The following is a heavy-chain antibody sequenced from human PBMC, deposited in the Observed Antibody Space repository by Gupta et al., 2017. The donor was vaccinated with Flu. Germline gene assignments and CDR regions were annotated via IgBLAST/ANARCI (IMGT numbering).Heavy chain of an antibody. J-gene: IGHJ3*02. CDR1: GFTVSSNY. V-gene: IGHV3-66*02. Sequence: EVQLVESGGGLVQPGGSLRLSCAASGFTVSSNYMSWVRQAPGKGLEWVSVIYSGGSTYYADSVKGRFTISRDNSKNTLYLQMNSLRAEDTAVYYCARDWGYCSGGSCYGAFDIWGQGTMVTVSS. CDR2: IYSGGST. CDR3: ARDWGYCSGGSCYGAFDI. D-gene: IGHD2-15*01.